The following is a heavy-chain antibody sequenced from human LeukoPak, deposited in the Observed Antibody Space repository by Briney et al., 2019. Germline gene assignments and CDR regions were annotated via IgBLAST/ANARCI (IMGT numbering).Heavy chain of an antibody. CDR2: VYYNGDI. J-gene: IGHJ4*01. Sequence: PSETLSLTCSVSGVPISTCYWSWLRQSPGKGLEWIAYVYYNGDIMYNPSLKSRVTISLDTSKSQVSLSVTSVTAADTAMYFCATTWYYDSRGYLFEDWGHGTLVTVSS. CDR3: ATTWYYDSRGYLFED. V-gene: IGHV4-59*01. D-gene: IGHD3-22*01. CDR1: GVPISTCY.